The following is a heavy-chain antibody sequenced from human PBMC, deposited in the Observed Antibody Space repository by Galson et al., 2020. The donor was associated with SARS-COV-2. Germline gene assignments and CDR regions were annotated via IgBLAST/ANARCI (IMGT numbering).Heavy chain of an antibody. CDR2: IYSGGST. CDR1: GFTVSSNY. V-gene: IGHV3-53*01. D-gene: IGHD3-10*01. Sequence: GGSLRLSCAASGFTVSSNYMSWVRQAPGKGLEWVSVIYSGGSTYYADSVKGRFTISRDNSKNTLYLQMNSLRAEDTAVYYCARDPGRKSPVRGYFDYWGQGTLVTVSS. J-gene: IGHJ4*02. CDR3: ARDPGRKSPVRGYFDY.